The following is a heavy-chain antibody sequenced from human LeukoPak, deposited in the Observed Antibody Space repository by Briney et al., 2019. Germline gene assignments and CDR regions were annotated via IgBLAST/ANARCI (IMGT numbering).Heavy chain of an antibody. Sequence: SETLPLTCTVSGGSISSYYWSWIRQPPGKGLEWIGYIYYSGSTNYNPSLKSRVTISVDTSKNQFSLKLSSVTAADTAVYYCARDISSSWYNWFDPWGQGTLVTVSS. V-gene: IGHV4-59*01. J-gene: IGHJ5*02. CDR3: ARDISSSWYNWFDP. CDR1: GGSISSYY. D-gene: IGHD6-13*01. CDR2: IYYSGST.